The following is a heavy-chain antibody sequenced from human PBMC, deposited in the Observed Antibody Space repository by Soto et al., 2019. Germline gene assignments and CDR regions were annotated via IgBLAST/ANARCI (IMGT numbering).Heavy chain of an antibody. CDR3: AKGGPVYDSSSDYYYVLGIGI. CDR2: ISGRGGST. V-gene: IGHV3-23*01. D-gene: IGHD3-22*01. Sequence: SKTQGKGLEWVSAISGRGGSTYYADSVKGRFTISRDNSKNTVYMQMNSLRADDTAVYYCAKGGPVYDSSSDYYYVLGIGIWAQGT. J-gene: IGHJ3*02.